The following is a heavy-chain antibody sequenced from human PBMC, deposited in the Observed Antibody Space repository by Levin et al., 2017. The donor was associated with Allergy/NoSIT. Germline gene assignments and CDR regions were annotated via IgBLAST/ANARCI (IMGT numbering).Heavy chain of an antibody. J-gene: IGHJ4*02. CDR3: ATEGYSDSGGHNF. Sequence: GESLKISCAASGFTFTNAWMSWVRQAPGKGLEWVGRIKSRAHGGTIEYAAPVKGRFAISRDDSENRLYLQMNSLKSEDTAVYYCATEGYSDSGGHNFWGQGALVTVSS. CDR2: IKSRAHGGTI. CDR1: GFTFTNAW. V-gene: IGHV3-15*01. D-gene: IGHD3-22*01.